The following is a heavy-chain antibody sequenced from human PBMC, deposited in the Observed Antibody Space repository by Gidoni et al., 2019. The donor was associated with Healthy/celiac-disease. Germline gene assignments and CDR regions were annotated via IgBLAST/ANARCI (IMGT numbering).Heavy chain of an antibody. V-gene: IGHV4-4*02. CDR1: GGSISSSNW. CDR2: IYHSGST. J-gene: IGHJ2*01. D-gene: IGHD3-16*01. Sequence: QVQLQESGPGLVKPSGTLSLTCAVSGGSISSSNWWNWVRQPPGKGLEWIGEIYHSGSTNYNPSLKSRVTILVDKSKNQFSLKLSSVTAADTAVYYCARDKPQGGGWYFDLWGRGTLVTVSS. CDR3: ARDKPQGGGWYFDL.